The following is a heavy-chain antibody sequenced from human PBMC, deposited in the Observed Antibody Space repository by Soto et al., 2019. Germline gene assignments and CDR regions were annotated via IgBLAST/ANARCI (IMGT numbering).Heavy chain of an antibody. CDR3: ARLSGYCSSTSCYGIWGGLYKYGMDV. D-gene: IGHD2-2*01. CDR2: IYYSGST. J-gene: IGHJ6*02. V-gene: IGHV4-39*01. CDR1: GGSISSSSYY. Sequence: SETLSLTCTVSGGSISSSSYYWGWIRQPPGKGLEWIGSIYYSGSTYYNPSLKSRVTISVDTSKNQFSLKLSSVTAADTAVYYCARLSGYCSSTSCYGIWGGLYKYGMDVWGQGTTVT.